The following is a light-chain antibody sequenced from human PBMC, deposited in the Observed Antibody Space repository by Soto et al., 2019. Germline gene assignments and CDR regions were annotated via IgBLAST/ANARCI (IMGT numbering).Light chain of an antibody. J-gene: IGKJ1*01. CDR1: QSVNSNY. V-gene: IGKV3-20*01. Sequence: EVVLTQSPDTLSLSPGERATLSCGASQSVNSNYLAWVQQKPGQAPKLLIYGASNRATGIPDRFSGSGSGTDFTLTISRLEPEDFAVYYCQQYVNSPGTFGQGTKVEI. CDR2: GAS. CDR3: QQYVNSPGT.